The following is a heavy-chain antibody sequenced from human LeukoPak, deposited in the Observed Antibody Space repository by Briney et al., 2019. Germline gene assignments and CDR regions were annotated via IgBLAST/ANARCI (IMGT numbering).Heavy chain of an antibody. D-gene: IGHD6-19*01. CDR2: IYYSGDT. CDR3: ARRVVYSSGWFDY. V-gene: IGHV4-39*01. J-gene: IGHJ4*02. Sequence: SETLSLTCTVSGGSISSTSYYWGWVRQPPGKGLEWIGSIYYSGDTYYNPSLKSRVAISVDTSKNQFSVKLSSVTAADTAVYYCARRVVYSSGWFDYWGQGTLVTVSS. CDR1: GGSISSTSYY.